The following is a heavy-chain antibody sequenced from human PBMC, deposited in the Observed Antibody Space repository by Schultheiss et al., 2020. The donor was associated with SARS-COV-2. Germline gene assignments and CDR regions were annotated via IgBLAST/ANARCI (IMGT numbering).Heavy chain of an antibody. CDR3: ATSHAPGRIAVAGYFDY. Sequence: LSLTCAASGFTFSSYAMSWVRQAPGKGLEWVASIVGGSDATHYADSVKGRFTISRDNAKNSLYLQMNSLRAEDTAVYYCATSHAPGRIAVAGYFDYWGQGTLVTVSS. CDR2: IVGGSDAT. J-gene: IGHJ4*02. V-gene: IGHV3-21*01. CDR1: GFTFSSYA. D-gene: IGHD6-19*01.